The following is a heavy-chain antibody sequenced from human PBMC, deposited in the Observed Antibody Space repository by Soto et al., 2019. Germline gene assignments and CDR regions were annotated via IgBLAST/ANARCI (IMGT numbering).Heavy chain of an antibody. CDR1: GFSLSTSGMC. V-gene: IGHV2-70*11. CDR2: IDWDDDK. CDR3: ARIRRDGYNPLYYFDY. J-gene: IGHJ4*02. Sequence: ESGPTLVNPTQTLTLTFTFSGFSLSTSGMCVSWIRQPPGKALEWLARIDWDDDKYYSTSLKTRLTISKDTSKNQVVLTMTNMDPVDTATYYCARIRRDGYNPLYYFDYWGQGTLVTVSS. D-gene: IGHD5-12*01.